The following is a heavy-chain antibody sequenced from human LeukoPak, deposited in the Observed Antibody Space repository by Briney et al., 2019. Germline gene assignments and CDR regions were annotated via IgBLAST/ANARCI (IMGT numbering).Heavy chain of an antibody. CDR3: ARTLYGGKGYCYMDV. D-gene: IGHD4-23*01. CDR1: GGSISRYY. CDR2: IYSSGST. J-gene: IGHJ6*03. Sequence: PSETLSLTCTVSGGSISRYYWSWIRQPPGKGLEWIGYIYSSGSTNHNPSLKSRVTISVDTSKNQFSLKLSSVTAADTAVYYCARTLYGGKGYCYMDVWGKGTTVTVSS. V-gene: IGHV4-4*08.